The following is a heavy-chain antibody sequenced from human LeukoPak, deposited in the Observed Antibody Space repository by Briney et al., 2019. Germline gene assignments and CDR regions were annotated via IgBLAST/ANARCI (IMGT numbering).Heavy chain of an antibody. CDR1: GFTFSSYA. V-gene: IGHV3-30-3*01. Sequence: GGSLRLSCAASGFTFSSYAMHWVRQAPGKGLEWVAVISYDGSNKYYADSVKGRFTISRDNSKNTLYLQMNSLRAEDTAVYYCARDAYYYDSSGYYYPDYWGQGTLVTVS. D-gene: IGHD3-22*01. J-gene: IGHJ4*02. CDR2: ISYDGSNK. CDR3: ARDAYYYDSSGYYYPDY.